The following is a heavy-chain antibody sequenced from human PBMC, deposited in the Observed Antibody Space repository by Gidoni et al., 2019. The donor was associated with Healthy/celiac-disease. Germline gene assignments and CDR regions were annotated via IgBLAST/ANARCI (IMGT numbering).Heavy chain of an antibody. CDR2: IRWNSGSI. Sequence: EVQLVESGGGLVQPGRYLRLSCAASGFTFDDYAMHWVRQAPGKGLEWVSGIRWNSGSIGYADSVKGRFTISRDNAKNSLYLQMNSLRAEDTALYYCAKDKIRFLEWLWGGPFDYWGQGTLVTVSS. CDR1: GFTFDDYA. J-gene: IGHJ4*02. V-gene: IGHV3-9*01. CDR3: AKDKIRFLEWLWGGPFDY. D-gene: IGHD3-3*01.